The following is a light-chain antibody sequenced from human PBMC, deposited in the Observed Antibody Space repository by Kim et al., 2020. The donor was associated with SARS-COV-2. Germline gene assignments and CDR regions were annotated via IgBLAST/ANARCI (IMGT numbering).Light chain of an antibody. CDR2: GAS. CDR3: LQHNTYPIT. Sequence: ASVGDRVTITCRASQDIRNDLGWYQQNPGRAPKRLIYGASSLQSGVPSRFSGSGSGTEFALTISSLQPEDFATCFCLQHNTYPITFGQGTRLEIK. V-gene: IGKV1-17*01. J-gene: IGKJ5*01. CDR1: QDIRND.